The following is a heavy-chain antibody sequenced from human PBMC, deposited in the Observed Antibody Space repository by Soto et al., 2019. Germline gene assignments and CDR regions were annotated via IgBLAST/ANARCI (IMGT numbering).Heavy chain of an antibody. V-gene: IGHV1-69*01. CDR1: GGTFSSYA. CDR2: IIPISDTT. J-gene: IGHJ6*02. Sequence: QVQLVQSGAEVKKPGSSVKVSCKASGGTFSSYAISWVRQAPGQGLEWMGGIIPISDTTNYAQKFQGSVTITADESTGTAYMELSSLRSEDTAVYYCARSQGSSTSLEIYYYYYYGMDVWGQGTTVTVSS. D-gene: IGHD2-2*01. CDR3: ARSQGSSTSLEIYYYYYYGMDV.